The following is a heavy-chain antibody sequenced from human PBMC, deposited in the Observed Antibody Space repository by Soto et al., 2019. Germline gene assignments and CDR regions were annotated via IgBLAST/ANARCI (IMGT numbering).Heavy chain of an antibody. CDR2: IIPIFGTA. CDR1: GGTFSSYA. CDR3: ARSQGGSSSLDIYYYYYYGMDV. D-gene: IGHD2-15*01. V-gene: IGHV1-69*01. Sequence: QVQLVQSGAEVTKPGSSVKVSCKAPGGTFSSYAISWVRQAPGQGLEWMGGIIPIFGTAKYAQKFQGRVTITAGESTSTGYMELSSLRSEDTAVYYCARSQGGSSSLDIYYYYYYGMDVWGQGTTVTVSS. J-gene: IGHJ6*02.